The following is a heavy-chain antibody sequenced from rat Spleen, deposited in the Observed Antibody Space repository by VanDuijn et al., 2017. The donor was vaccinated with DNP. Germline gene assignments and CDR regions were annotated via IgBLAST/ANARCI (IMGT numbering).Heavy chain of an antibody. CDR3: ARHVLPLRVWDY. D-gene: IGHD1-4*01. Sequence: EVQLVESGGGLVQPGRSLKLSCAASGFTFSDYYVAWVRQAPTKGLEWVAYISYDGGSTYYGDSVKGRFTISRDNAKSTLYLQMVSLRSEDSATYYCARHVLPLRVWDYWGQGVMVTVSS. V-gene: IGHV5-7*01. CDR2: ISYDGGST. J-gene: IGHJ2*01. CDR1: GFTFSDYY.